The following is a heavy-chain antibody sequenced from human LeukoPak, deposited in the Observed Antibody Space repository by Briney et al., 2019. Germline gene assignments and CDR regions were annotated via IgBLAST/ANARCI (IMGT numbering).Heavy chain of an antibody. CDR2: IKPDGSEK. Sequence: GGSLRLSCAASGFSFSSYWMSWVRQAPGKGLEWVANIKPDGSEKYYVDSVKGRFTISRDNAKNSLSLQMNSLRAEDTAVYYCARDEWWQFIAVAITSYFGRWGQGTLVTVSS. CDR3: ARDEWWQFIAVAITSYFGR. D-gene: IGHD6-19*01. J-gene: IGHJ4*02. CDR1: GFSFSSYW. V-gene: IGHV3-7*01.